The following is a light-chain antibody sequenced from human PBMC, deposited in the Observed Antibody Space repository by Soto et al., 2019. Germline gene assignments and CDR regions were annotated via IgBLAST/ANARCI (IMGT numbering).Light chain of an antibody. J-gene: IGKJ4*01. CDR3: QQYYIYPLT. CDR1: QGISSY. V-gene: IGKV1-8*01. Sequence: MNNSPSTVSSSKRDRVTITCRASQGISSYLAWYQQKPGKAPKLLIYAASTLQSGVPSRFSGSGSGTDFTLTISCLQSEDFATYYCQQYYIYPLTFGGVAKVDIK. CDR2: AAS.